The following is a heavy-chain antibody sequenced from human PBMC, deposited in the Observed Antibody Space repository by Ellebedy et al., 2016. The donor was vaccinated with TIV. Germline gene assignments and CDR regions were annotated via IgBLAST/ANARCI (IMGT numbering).Heavy chain of an antibody. CDR1: GYPFISDG. Sequence: AASVKVSCKASGYPFISDGISWVRQAPGQGLEWMGWISAYNGDANYAQNVRGRLTMTTDTSTNTAYMDLRSLRSDDTAVYYCARDRDVLTGFANWFDPWGQGTLVTVSS. V-gene: IGHV1-18*01. J-gene: IGHJ5*02. CDR3: ARDRDVLTGFANWFDP. D-gene: IGHD3-9*01. CDR2: ISAYNGDA.